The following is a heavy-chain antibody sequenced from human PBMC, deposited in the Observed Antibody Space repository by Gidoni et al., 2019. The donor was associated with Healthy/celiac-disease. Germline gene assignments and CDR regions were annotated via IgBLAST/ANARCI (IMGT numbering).Heavy chain of an antibody. CDR2: IWYDGSNK. Sequence: GKGLEWVEVIWYDGSNKYYADSVKGRFTISRDNSKNTLYLQMNSLRAEDTAVYYCAREGKDYDILTGYFDYWGQGTLVTVSS. CDR3: AREGKDYDILTGYFDY. V-gene: IGHV3-33*01. D-gene: IGHD3-9*01. J-gene: IGHJ4*02.